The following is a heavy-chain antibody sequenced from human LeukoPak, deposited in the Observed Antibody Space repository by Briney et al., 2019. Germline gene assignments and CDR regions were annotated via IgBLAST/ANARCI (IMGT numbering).Heavy chain of an antibody. CDR2: IYYSGST. CDR1: GGSISNYY. Sequence: PSETLSLTCTVSGGSISNYYWSWIRQPPGKGLEWIAFIYYSGSTTYNPSLKSRVTISVDTSKNQLSLKLSSVTAADTAVYYCARRMYGSSLDYWGQGTLVTVSS. D-gene: IGHD6-6*01. J-gene: IGHJ4*02. CDR3: ARRMYGSSLDY. V-gene: IGHV4-59*08.